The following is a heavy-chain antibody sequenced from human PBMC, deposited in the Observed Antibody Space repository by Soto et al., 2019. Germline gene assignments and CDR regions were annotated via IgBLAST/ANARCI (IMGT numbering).Heavy chain of an antibody. CDR1: GGSISSGGYY. CDR2: IYYSGST. V-gene: IGHV4-31*03. D-gene: IGHD3-22*01. CDR3: ARDSHYYDSSGYYYWFDP. Sequence: SETLSLTCTVSGGSISSGGYYWSWIRQHPGKGLEWIGYIYYSGSTYYNPSLKSRVTISVDTSKNQFSLKLSSVTAADTAVYYCARDSHYYDSSGYYYWFDPWGQGTLVTVS. J-gene: IGHJ5*02.